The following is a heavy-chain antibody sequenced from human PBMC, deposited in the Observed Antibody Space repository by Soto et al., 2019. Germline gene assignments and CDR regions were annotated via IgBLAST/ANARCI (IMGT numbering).Heavy chain of an antibody. Sequence: SETLSLTCTVSGGSISSSSYYWGWIRQPPGKGLEWIGSIYYSGSTYYNPSLKSRVTIYVDTSKNQFSLKLGSVTAADTAVYYCVHGKWLVHWFDPWGQGTLVTVSS. D-gene: IGHD6-19*01. CDR2: IYYSGST. V-gene: IGHV4-39*01. J-gene: IGHJ5*02. CDR1: GGSISSSSYY. CDR3: VHGKWLVHWFDP.